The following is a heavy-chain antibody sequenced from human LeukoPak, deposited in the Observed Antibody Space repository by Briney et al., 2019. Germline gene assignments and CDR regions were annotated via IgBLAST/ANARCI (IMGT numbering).Heavy chain of an antibody. D-gene: IGHD2-2*01. CDR2: IYYSGST. V-gene: IGHV4-59*08. CDR3: ARLYCSSTSCSFLDP. J-gene: IGHJ5*02. Sequence: PSETLSLTCTVPGGSISSYYWSWIRQPPGKGLEWIGYIYYSGSTNYNPSPKSRVTISVDTSKNQFSLKLSSVTAADTAVYYCARLYCSSTSCSFLDPWGQGTLVTVSS. CDR1: GGSISSYY.